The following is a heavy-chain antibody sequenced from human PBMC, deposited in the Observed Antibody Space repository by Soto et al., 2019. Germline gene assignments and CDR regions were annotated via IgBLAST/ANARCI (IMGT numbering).Heavy chain of an antibody. CDR3: ARGLSSSYYDFWSGYRSRWFDP. CDR1: GYTFTSYG. D-gene: IGHD3-3*01. Sequence: QVQLVQSGAEVKKPGASVKVSCKASGYTFTSYGISWVRQAPGQGLEWMGWISADTGNTNYAQKLQGRVPMTTDTSTSTAYMELRSLRADDTAVYYCARGLSSSYYDFWSGYRSRWFDPWGQGTLVTVSS. J-gene: IGHJ5*02. V-gene: IGHV1-18*01. CDR2: ISADTGNT.